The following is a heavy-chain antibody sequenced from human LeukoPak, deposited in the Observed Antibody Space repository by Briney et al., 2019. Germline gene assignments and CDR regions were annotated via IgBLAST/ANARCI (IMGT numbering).Heavy chain of an antibody. J-gene: IGHJ4*02. V-gene: IGHV3-30*04. Sequence: PGGSLRLSCAASGFTFSSYAMHWVRQVPGKGLEWVAVISNDGRNKYYAESVKGRFTISRDNSKNTLYLQMNSLRAEDTAVYYCARGYTIFGVAPSDYWGQGTLVTVSS. CDR3: ARGYTIFGVAPSDY. CDR2: ISNDGRNK. D-gene: IGHD3-3*01. CDR1: GFTFSSYA.